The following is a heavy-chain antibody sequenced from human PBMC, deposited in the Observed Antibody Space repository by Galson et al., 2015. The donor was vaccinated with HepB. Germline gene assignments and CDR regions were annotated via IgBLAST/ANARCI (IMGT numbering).Heavy chain of an antibody. Sequence: VKVSCKASGYTFTGYYMHWVRQAPGQGLEWVGWINPNSGGTNYAQKFQGRVTMTRDTSISTAYMELSRLRSDDTAVYYCARVVSFGTTDWFDPWGQGTLVTVSS. CDR3: ARVVSFGTTDWFDP. J-gene: IGHJ5*02. CDR2: INPNSGGT. V-gene: IGHV1-2*02. CDR1: GYTFTGYY. D-gene: IGHD1-1*01.